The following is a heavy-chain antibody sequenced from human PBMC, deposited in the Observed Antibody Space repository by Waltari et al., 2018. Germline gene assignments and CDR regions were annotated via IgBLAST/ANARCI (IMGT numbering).Heavy chain of an antibody. CDR3: ARHWVVVFPAVMPGPADY. V-gene: IGHV4-39*01. CDR1: GGSINSTNYY. CDR2: IYYSGST. D-gene: IGHD2-2*01. J-gene: IGHJ4*02. Sequence: QLQLQESGPGLVKPSETLSLTCTISGGSINSTNYYWGWVRQPPGKGLDWSGSIYYSGSTYYNPSLKSRLTMSLDTSKNQFSLRLRSVTVADTAVYYCARHWVVVFPAVMPGPADYWGQGNLVTVSS.